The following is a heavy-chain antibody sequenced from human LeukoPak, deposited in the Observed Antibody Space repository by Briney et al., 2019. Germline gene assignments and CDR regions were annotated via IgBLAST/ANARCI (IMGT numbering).Heavy chain of an antibody. V-gene: IGHV3-43*02. CDR2: ISADGGST. CDR3: AKESGKFDY. J-gene: IGHJ4*02. CDR1: GFTLTDHY. Sequence: PGGSLRLSCAASGFTLTDHYVDWVRQAPGKALEWVSLISADGGSTFYADSVRGRFSISRDNSKNSLYLQMNSLRSEDTAMYYCAKESGKFDYWGQGTLVAVSS.